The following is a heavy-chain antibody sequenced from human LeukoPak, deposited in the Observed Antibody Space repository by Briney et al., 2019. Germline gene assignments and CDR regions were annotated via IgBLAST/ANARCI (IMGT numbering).Heavy chain of an antibody. Sequence: SQTLSLTCAISGDSVSSDRAAWNRIRQSPSRGLEWLGRTYYRSKWFDEYAVSVKSRITIKPDTSRNQFSLHLNSVTPEDTAVYFCARTTVYDGSKYYGLDVWGQGTTVTVSS. CDR3: ARTTVYDGSKYYGLDV. D-gene: IGHD5/OR15-5a*01. J-gene: IGHJ6*02. CDR1: GDSVSSDRAA. V-gene: IGHV6-1*01. CDR2: TYYRSKWFD.